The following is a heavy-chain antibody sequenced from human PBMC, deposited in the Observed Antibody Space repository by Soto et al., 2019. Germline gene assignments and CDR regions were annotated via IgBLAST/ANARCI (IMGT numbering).Heavy chain of an antibody. CDR1: GGSISSSSYY. CDR3: AREGPRRIYCTNGVCYFDY. Sequence: SETLSLTCIVSGGSISSSSYYWGWIRQPSGKGLEWIGSIYHSGSTNYNPSLKSRVTISVDTSKNQFSLKLSSVTAADTAVYYCAREGPRRIYCTNGVCYFDYWGQGTLVTVSS. CDR2: IYHSGST. J-gene: IGHJ4*02. D-gene: IGHD2-8*01. V-gene: IGHV4-39*07.